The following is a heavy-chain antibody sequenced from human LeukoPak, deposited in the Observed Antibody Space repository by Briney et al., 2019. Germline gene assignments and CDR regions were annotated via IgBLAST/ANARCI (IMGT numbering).Heavy chain of an antibody. CDR3: ARGYCSSTTCYEIDY. Sequence: SETLSLTCTVSGGSIRNYYWSWIRQPPGKGLEWIGYIYYSGSTNYNSSLKSRVTISVDTSKNQFSLKLTSVTAADTAVYYCARGYCSSTTCYEIDYWGQGTLVTVSS. CDR1: GGSIRNYY. V-gene: IGHV4-59*01. D-gene: IGHD2-2*01. J-gene: IGHJ4*02. CDR2: IYYSGST.